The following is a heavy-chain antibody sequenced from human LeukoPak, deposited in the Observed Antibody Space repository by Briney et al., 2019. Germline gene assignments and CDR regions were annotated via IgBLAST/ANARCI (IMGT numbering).Heavy chain of an antibody. Sequence: ASVKVSCKSSAYTFTSYAISWMRQAPGQGLEWMGWISVYNGNTNYAQKFQGRVTMTTDTSTNTVYMELRSLRFDDTAVYYCARDAGGYDFWSGYFTYYYYGMDVWGQGTTVTVSS. CDR3: ARDAGGYDFWSGYFTYYYYGMDV. CDR2: ISVYNGNT. D-gene: IGHD3-3*01. J-gene: IGHJ6*02. V-gene: IGHV1-18*01. CDR1: AYTFTSYA.